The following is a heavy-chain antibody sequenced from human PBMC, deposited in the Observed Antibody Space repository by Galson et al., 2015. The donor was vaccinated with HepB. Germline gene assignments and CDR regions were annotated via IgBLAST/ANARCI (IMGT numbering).Heavy chain of an antibody. CDR1: GFTLTDYA. CDR2: ISGSGGGR. J-gene: IGHJ4*02. V-gene: IGHV3-23*01. CDR3: AKDLGSTRVTFDY. Sequence: SLRLSCAASGFTLTDYAMTWVRQAPGKGLEWVSSISGSGGGRYYADSVRGRFTISRDKSKNTLYLQMNSLRAEDTAVYYCAKDLGSTRVTFDYWGQGTLVTVSS. D-gene: IGHD2/OR15-2a*01.